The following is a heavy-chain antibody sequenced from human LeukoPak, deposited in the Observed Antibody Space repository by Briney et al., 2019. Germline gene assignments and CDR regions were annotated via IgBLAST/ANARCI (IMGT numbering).Heavy chain of an antibody. J-gene: IGHJ4*02. Sequence: GGSLRLSCAASGFTFSSYGMHWVRQAPGKGLEWVAFIRYDGSNKYYADSVKGRFTISRDNSKNTLYLQMNSLRAEDTAVYYCAKDLVPSYDSSGYYGGDYWGQGTLVTVSS. V-gene: IGHV3-30*02. CDR2: IRYDGSNK. D-gene: IGHD3-22*01. CDR3: AKDLVPSYDSSGYYGGDY. CDR1: GFTFSSYG.